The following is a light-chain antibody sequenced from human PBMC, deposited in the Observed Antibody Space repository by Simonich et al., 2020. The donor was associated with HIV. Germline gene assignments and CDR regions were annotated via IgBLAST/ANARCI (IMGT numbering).Light chain of an antibody. CDR1: QSVSNN. CDR2: GAS. CDR3: QQCNNWPWT. J-gene: IGKJ1*01. V-gene: IGKV3-15*01. Sequence: EVVMTQSLATLSVSPGERVTLSCRASQSVSNNLAWYQQKPGQAPRLLIYGASTRATGIPARFSGSGSGTEFTLTINSLQSEDFAVYYCQQCNNWPWTFGRGTKVEIK.